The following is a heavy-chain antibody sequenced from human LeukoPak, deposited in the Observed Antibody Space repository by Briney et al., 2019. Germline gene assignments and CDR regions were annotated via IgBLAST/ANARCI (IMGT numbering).Heavy chain of an antibody. Sequence: GGSLRLSCAASGFTFSSYVMSWVRQAPGKGLEWVSYISSSGSTIYYADSVKGRFTISRDNAKNSLYLQMNSLRAEDTAVYYCARDGMSYGPEYFQYWGQGTLVTVSS. V-gene: IGHV3-48*03. CDR1: GFTFSSYV. CDR2: ISSSGSTI. D-gene: IGHD5-18*01. CDR3: ARDGMSYGPEYFQY. J-gene: IGHJ1*01.